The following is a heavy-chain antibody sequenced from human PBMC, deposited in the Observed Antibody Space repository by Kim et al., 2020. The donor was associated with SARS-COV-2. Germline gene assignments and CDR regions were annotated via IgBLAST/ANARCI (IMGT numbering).Heavy chain of an antibody. J-gene: IGHJ3*02. Sequence: GGSLRLSCAASGFTLSIYWMSWVRQAPGKGLEWVANIKEDGSEKYYVDSVKGRFTISRDNAKNSLYLQMKSLRAEDTAVYYCARHVRGWFGAGDAFDIWG. V-gene: IGHV3-7*05. CDR2: IKEDGSEK. CDR3: ARHVRGWFGAGDAFDI. D-gene: IGHD3-10*01. CDR1: GFTLSIYW.